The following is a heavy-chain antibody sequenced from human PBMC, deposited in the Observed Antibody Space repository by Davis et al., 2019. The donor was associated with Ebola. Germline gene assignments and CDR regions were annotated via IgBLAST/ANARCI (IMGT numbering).Heavy chain of an antibody. CDR1: GFIVSESY. Sequence: GGSLRLSCAASGFIVSESYMTWVRQAPGKGLQWVSNIYSAGGTYYADSVKGRFTISRDDSKNTLYLHMSSLRVEDTAVYYCVKTLTTLFWGQGTLVTVSS. V-gene: IGHV3-66*01. D-gene: IGHD1-1*01. CDR2: IYSAGGT. J-gene: IGHJ4*02. CDR3: VKTLTTLF.